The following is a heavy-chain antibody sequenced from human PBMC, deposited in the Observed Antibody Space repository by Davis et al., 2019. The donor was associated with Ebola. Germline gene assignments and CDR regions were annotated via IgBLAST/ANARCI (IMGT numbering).Heavy chain of an antibody. CDR3: ARIPPSSGWRTYYFDY. D-gene: IGHD6-19*01. CDR2: IDWDDDK. CDR1: GFSLRTRGMC. J-gene: IGHJ4*02. Sequence: SGPTLVKPTQTLTLTCTFSGFSLRTRGMCVSWIRQPPGKALEWLARIDWDDDKYYSTSLKTRLTISKDTSKNQVVLTMTNMDPVDTATYYCARIPPSSGWRTYYFDYWGQGTLVTVSS. V-gene: IGHV2-70*11.